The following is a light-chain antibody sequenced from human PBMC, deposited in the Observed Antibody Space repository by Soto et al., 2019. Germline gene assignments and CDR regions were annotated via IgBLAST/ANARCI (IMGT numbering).Light chain of an antibody. J-gene: IGKJ2*02. V-gene: IGKV3-11*01. CDR3: QQRSNWPRGT. Sequence: EIVLTQSPATLSLSPGERATLACRASQSVGSYLAWYQHKPGQAPRLLIHDASNRATGIPARFSGSRSGTDFTLTISSLEPEDSAVYYCQQRSNWPRGTFGQGTKLEIK. CDR2: DAS. CDR1: QSVGSY.